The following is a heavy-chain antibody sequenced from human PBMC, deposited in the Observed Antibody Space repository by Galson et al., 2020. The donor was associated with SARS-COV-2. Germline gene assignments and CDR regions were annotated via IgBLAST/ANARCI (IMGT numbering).Heavy chain of an antibody. Sequence: SETLSLTCTVSGYSITSGYYWGWNRQPPRKGLAWIGSIFHSGSTFYNPSLKSRVTISLDTSKNQFSLKLSSVTAADTAVYYCARDEGYGSGWAVGGWDLGQGTLVTVSS. CDR1: GYSITSGYY. CDR2: IFHSGST. V-gene: IGHV4-38-2*02. CDR3: ARDEGYGSGWAVGGWD. J-gene: IGHJ4*02. D-gene: IGHD6-19*01.